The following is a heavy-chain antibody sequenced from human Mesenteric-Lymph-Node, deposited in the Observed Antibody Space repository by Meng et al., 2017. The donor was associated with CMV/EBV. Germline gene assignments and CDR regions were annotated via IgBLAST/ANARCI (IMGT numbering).Heavy chain of an antibody. Sequence: GESLKISCTGSGFTFSNYAMTWVRQAPGKGPEWVSAISGSGGSTFYADSVKGRFTVSRDNSKNTLYLQMNSLRAEDTAVYYCAKTDDRDFYDYWRGYYPPFDYWGQGTPVTVSS. D-gene: IGHD3-3*01. CDR1: GFTFSNYA. V-gene: IGHV3-23*01. J-gene: IGHJ4*02. CDR3: AKTDDRDFYDYWRGYYPPFDY. CDR2: ISGSGGST.